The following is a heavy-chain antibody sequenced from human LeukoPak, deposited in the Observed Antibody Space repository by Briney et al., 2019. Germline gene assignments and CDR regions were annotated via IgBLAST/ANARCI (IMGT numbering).Heavy chain of an antibody. CDR1: GFTFSSYS. V-gene: IGHV3-21*04. CDR2: ISSSSSYI. CDR3: TRDTTFQLLLSYFDS. Sequence: GGSLRLSCAASGFTFSSYSMNWVRQAPGKGLEWVSSISSSSSYIYYADSVKGRFTISRDNAKNSLYLQMNSLRAEDTALYYCTRDTTFQLLLSYFDSWGQGTLVTVSS. J-gene: IGHJ4*02. D-gene: IGHD2-2*01.